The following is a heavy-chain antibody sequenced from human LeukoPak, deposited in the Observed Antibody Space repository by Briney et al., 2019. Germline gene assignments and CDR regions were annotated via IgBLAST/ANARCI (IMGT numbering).Heavy chain of an antibody. CDR3: ARVSKDSGMDV. CDR2: ISAYNGNT. Sequence: GASVKVSCKASGYTFTSYGISWVRQAPGQGLEWMGWISAYNGNTNYAQKLQGRVTMTRNTSISTAYMELSSLRSEDTAVYYCARVSKDSGMDVWGQGTTVTVSS. J-gene: IGHJ6*02. CDR1: GYTFTSYG. V-gene: IGHV1-18*04.